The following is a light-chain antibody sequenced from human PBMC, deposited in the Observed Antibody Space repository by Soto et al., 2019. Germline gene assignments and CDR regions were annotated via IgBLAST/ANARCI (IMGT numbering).Light chain of an antibody. CDR3: QKFNTSPWK. V-gene: IGKV1-5*03. J-gene: IGKJ1*01. CDR1: QSVSIW. CDR2: KSS. Sequence: DIQMTHSPSTLSASELDRVTISFRASQSVSIWLAWYQQKPGRAPKLLIYKSSILESGVPSRFSGSGSGTEFTLTISSLQPDDFATYYCQKFNTSPWKFGQGTKVDIK.